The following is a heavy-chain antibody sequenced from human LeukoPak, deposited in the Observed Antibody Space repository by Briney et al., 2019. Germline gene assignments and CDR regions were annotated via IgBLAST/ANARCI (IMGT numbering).Heavy chain of an antibody. D-gene: IGHD6-19*01. CDR3: ARGGKIALAGTRSSQYFQH. Sequence: GGSLRLSCAASGFTFNNYGMHWVRQAPGKGLEWVAFIRYDGSNKYYRDSVKGRFTISRDNSKNTLYLQMNSLRPEDTAVYYCARGGKIALAGTRSSQYFQHWGQGTLVTVSS. CDR1: GFTFNNYG. J-gene: IGHJ1*01. CDR2: IRYDGSNK. V-gene: IGHV3-30*02.